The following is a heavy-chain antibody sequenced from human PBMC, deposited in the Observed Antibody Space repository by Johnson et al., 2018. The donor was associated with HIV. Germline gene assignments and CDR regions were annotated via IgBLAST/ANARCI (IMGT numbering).Heavy chain of an antibody. D-gene: IGHD3-3*01. CDR2: ISGSGGST. J-gene: IGHJ3*02. CDR3: AKSPRFTIFGSDAFDI. V-gene: IGHV3-23*04. CDR1: GFTFISYA. Sequence: VQLVESGGGLVQPGGSLRLSCAASGFTFISYAMSWVRQAPGKGLEWVSAISGSGGSTYYADSVKGRFTISRDNSKNTLYLQMNSLRAEDTAVYYCAKSPRFTIFGSDAFDIWGQGTMVTVSS.